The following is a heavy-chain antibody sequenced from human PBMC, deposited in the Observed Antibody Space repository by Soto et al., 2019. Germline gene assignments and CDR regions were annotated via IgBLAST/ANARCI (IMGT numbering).Heavy chain of an antibody. J-gene: IGHJ3*02. V-gene: IGHV4-31*03. D-gene: IGHD2-2*02. Sequence: SETLSLTSTVSGGSISSGGYYWSWIRQHPGKGLEWIGYIYYSGSTYYNPSLKSRVTISVDTSKNQFSLKLSSVTAADTAVYYCAAYRPTDAFDIWGQGTMVTVSS. CDR1: GGSISSGGYY. CDR2: IYYSGST. CDR3: AAYRPTDAFDI.